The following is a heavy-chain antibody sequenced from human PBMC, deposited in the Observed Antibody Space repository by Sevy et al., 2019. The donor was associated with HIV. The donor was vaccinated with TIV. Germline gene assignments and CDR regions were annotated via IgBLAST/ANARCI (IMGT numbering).Heavy chain of an antibody. CDR1: GGTFSSYA. CDR2: IIPIFGTA. V-gene: IGHV1-69*13. D-gene: IGHD3-3*01. CDR3: AVEMKPDFWTYGMDV. Sequence: ASVKVSCKASGGTFSSYAISWVRQAPGQGLEWMGGIIPIFGTANYAQKFQGRVTITADESTGTAYMELSSLRSEDTAVYYCAVEMKPDFWTYGMDVWGQGTTVTVSS. J-gene: IGHJ6*02.